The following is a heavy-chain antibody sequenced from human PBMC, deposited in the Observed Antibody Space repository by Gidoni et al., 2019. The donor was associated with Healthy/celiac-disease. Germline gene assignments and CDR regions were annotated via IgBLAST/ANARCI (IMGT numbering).Heavy chain of an antibody. J-gene: IGHJ5*02. CDR3: ARGEYGSGSYFHYNWFDP. CDR1: GGSISSGDYY. D-gene: IGHD3-10*01. V-gene: IGHV4-30-4*01. CDR2: IYYRGST. Sequence: QVQLQESGPGLVKPSQTLSLTCTVSGGSISSGDYYWSWIRQPPGKGLEWIGYIYYRGSTYYNPSRKSRVTISVDTSKNQFSLKLSSVTAADTAVYYCARGEYGSGSYFHYNWFDPWGQGTLVTVSS.